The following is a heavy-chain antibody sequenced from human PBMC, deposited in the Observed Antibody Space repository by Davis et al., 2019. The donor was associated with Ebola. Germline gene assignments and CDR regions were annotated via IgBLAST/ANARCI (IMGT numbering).Heavy chain of an antibody. CDR1: GGSISSGGYY. CDR2: IYYSGST. Sequence: PSETLSLTCTVSGGSISSGGYYWSWIRQHPGKGLEWIGYIYYSGSTYYNPSLKSRVTISVDTSKNQFSLKLSSVTAADTAVYYCARGCTSWGGDYHLLDAFDIWGQGTMVTVSS. V-gene: IGHV4-31*03. D-gene: IGHD4-17*01. CDR3: ARGCTSWGGDYHLLDAFDI. J-gene: IGHJ3*02.